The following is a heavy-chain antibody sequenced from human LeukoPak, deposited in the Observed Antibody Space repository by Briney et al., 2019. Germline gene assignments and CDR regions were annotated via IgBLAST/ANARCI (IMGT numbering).Heavy chain of an antibody. CDR3: ARLSGAPVRHPIYHFDY. J-gene: IGHJ4*02. D-gene: IGHD2-2*02. CDR2: IYHSGST. V-gene: IGHV4-38-2*01. CDR1: GYSISSGHY. Sequence: SETLSLTCAVSGYSISSGHYWGWIRQSPGKGLVWIGNIYHSGSTYKNPSLKSRVTISLDTSKNQFTLKLSSVTAADTAMYYCARLSGAPVRHPIYHFDYWGQGTLVAVSS.